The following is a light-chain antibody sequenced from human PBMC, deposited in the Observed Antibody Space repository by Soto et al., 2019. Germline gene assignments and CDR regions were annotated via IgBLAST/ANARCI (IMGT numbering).Light chain of an antibody. CDR1: QSVSSGY. CDR3: QQYGGSPPIT. CDR2: GAS. V-gene: IGKV3-20*01. J-gene: IGKJ5*01. Sequence: EIVLTQSPGTLSLSPGERATLSCRASQSVSSGYLAWYQQKPGQAPRLLIYGASSRATGIPDRFSGSGSATDFTLTISGLEPEDFAIYYCQQYGGSPPITFGQGTRLEIK.